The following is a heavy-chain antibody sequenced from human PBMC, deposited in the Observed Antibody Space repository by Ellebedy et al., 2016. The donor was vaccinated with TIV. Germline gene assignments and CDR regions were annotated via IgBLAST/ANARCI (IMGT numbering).Heavy chain of an antibody. V-gene: IGHV1-2*02. CDR1: GYTFTGYY. CDR2: INPNSGGT. J-gene: IGHJ4*02. D-gene: IGHD3-22*01. CDR3: ASGYYYDSSGYNFDY. Sequence: ASVKVSCXASGYTFTGYYMHWVRQAPGQGLEWMGWINPNSGGTNYAQKFQGRVTMTRDTSISTAYMELSRLRSDDTAVYYCASGYYYDSSGYNFDYWGQGTLVTVSS.